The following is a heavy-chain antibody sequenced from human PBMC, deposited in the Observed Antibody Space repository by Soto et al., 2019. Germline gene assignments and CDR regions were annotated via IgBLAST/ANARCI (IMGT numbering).Heavy chain of an antibody. CDR3: ARFHSYSSSSELSRWFDP. CDR2: IYHSGST. Sequence: QVQLQEAGPGLVKPSGTLSLTCAVSGGSISSSNWWSWVRQPPGKGLAWIGEIYHSGSTNYNPSLKSRVTISVDKSKDQFSLKRSSVAATDTAVYYCARFHSYSSSSELSRWFDPWGQGTLVTVSS. D-gene: IGHD6-6*01. J-gene: IGHJ5*02. CDR1: GGSISSSNW. V-gene: IGHV4-4*02.